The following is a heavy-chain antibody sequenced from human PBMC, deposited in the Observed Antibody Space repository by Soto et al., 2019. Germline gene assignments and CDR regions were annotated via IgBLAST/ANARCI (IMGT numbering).Heavy chain of an antibody. Sequence: GESLKISCEGSGYRFTIHWIAWVRQMPGKGLEWMGIIYPGDSNTRYSPSFQGQVTISADKSISTAYLEWGSLKASDSAMYYCARLGSSTIDYWGQGTLVTVSS. CDR1: GYRFTIHW. D-gene: IGHD6-13*01. V-gene: IGHV5-51*01. CDR3: ARLGSSTIDY. J-gene: IGHJ4*02. CDR2: IYPGDSNT.